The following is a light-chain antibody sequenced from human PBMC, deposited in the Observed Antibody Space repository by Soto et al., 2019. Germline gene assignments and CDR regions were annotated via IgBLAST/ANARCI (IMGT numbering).Light chain of an antibody. CDR1: QSISSW. CDR2: KAS. CDR3: QQTSSNPRT. V-gene: IGKV1-5*03. Sequence: DIQMTQSPSTLYASVGDRVTITCRASQSISSWLAWYQQKPGKAPKLLIYKASSLESGVPSRSSGSGSGTELTLTISSLQPDDFATYFCQQTSSNPRTFGQGTKVDIK. J-gene: IGKJ1*01.